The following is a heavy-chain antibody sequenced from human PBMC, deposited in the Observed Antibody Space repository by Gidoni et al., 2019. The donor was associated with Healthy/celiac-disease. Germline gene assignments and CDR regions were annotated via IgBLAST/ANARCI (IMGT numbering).Heavy chain of an antibody. CDR2: RSYDGSNK. CDR3: AREPIKTKIIAAAGKLGGFDY. J-gene: IGHJ4*02. V-gene: IGHV3-30-3*01. D-gene: IGHD6-13*01. Sequence: QVQLVESGGGVVQPGRSLRLSCAASGFTFSSYAMHWVRQAPGKGLEWVAVRSYDGSNKYYADSVKGRFTISRDNSKNTLYLQMNSLRAEDTAVYYCAREPIKTKIIAAAGKLGGFDYWGQGTLVTVSS. CDR1: GFTFSSYA.